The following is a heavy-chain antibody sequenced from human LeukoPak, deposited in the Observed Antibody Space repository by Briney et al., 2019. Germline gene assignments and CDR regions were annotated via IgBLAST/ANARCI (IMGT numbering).Heavy chain of an antibody. D-gene: IGHD2-21*01. Sequence: SETLSPTCAVSGVSIGDYYWSCIRQSPGKGLEWIGVVSPGGYTNYNPSLKRRVIIFENPSKSHSLLMLSSVTAENTAMYYCARIRCGHGHDMCYNHWAQGTLVTVSS. CDR3: ARIRCGHGHDMCYNH. J-gene: IGHJ5*02. CDR1: GVSIGDYY. CDR2: VSPGGYT. V-gene: IGHV4-34*01.